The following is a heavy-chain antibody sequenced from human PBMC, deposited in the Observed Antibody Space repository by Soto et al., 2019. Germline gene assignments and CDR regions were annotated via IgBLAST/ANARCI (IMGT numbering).Heavy chain of an antibody. J-gene: IGHJ4*02. CDR1: GFPFNTHG. V-gene: IGHV3-23*01. CDR2: ISGGGDRT. D-gene: IGHD3-16*02. Sequence: GSLRLSCGASGFPFNTHGMAWVRQAPGKGLEWVSGISGGGDRTQYADGVKGRFTISRDNSKNTVDLQVTSLRAEDTATYYCAKTATYDYVWGDYRYFFDHWGQGTVVTVSS. CDR3: AKTATYDYVWGDYRYFFDH.